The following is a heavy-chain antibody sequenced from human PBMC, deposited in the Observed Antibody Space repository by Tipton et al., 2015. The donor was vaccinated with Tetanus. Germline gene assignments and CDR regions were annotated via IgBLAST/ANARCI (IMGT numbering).Heavy chain of an antibody. CDR2: ISGSSNYI. Sequence: GSLRLSCAASGFPFSSHSMNWVRQAPGKGLEWVSSISGSSNYINYADSVKGRFTISRANARNSLYLQMNSLRGDDTGVYFCARVHTPGLLGRYPLDYWGQGTLVTVSS. J-gene: IGHJ4*02. D-gene: IGHD3-9*01. V-gene: IGHV3-21*01. CDR1: GFPFSSHS. CDR3: ARVHTPGLLGRYPLDY.